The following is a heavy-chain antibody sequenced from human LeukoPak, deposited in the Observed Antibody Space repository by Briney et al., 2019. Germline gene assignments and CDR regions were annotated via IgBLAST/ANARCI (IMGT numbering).Heavy chain of an antibody. Sequence: PSQTLSLTCTVSGGSINSGGYYWSWIRQHPGTGLEWIGYVSHRGSTYYNPSLKSRVTISVDTSKNQFSLKLSSVTAADTAVYYCSVGYSSGWYMDLYYFDYWGQGTLVTVSS. D-gene: IGHD6-19*01. J-gene: IGHJ4*02. CDR3: SVGYSSGWYMDLYYFDY. V-gene: IGHV4-31*08. CDR2: VSHRGST. CDR1: GGSINSGGYY.